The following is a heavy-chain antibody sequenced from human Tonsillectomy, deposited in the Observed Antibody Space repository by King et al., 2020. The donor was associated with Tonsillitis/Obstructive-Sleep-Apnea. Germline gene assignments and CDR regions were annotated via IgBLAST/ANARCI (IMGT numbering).Heavy chain of an antibody. D-gene: IGHD4-17*01. Sequence: VQLQQWGAGLLKSSETLSLTCAVYGGSFSDYYWSWIRQPPGKGLEWIGENNHSGSTNYNPSLKSRVTISVDTSKNQLSLRLSSVTAADTAVYYCATDYGDYGGAFDIWGQGTMVTVSS. CDR1: GGSFSDYY. V-gene: IGHV4-34*01. CDR2: NNHSGST. CDR3: ATDYGDYGGAFDI. J-gene: IGHJ3*02.